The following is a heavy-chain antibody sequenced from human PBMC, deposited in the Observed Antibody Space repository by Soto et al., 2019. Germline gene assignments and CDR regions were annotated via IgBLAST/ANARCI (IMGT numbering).Heavy chain of an antibody. V-gene: IGHV3-9*01. CDR2: ISWSSGSV. CDR3: VKDIHEQWLVSHFEY. Sequence: EVQLVESGGGLVQPGRSLRLSCVASGFTFDRYAMHWVRQAPGKGLEWVSGISWSSGSVGYGDSVRGRFTISRDNAQNSLYLEMNSLRVEDTAFYYCVKDIHEQWLVSHFEYWGQGALVTVSS. CDR1: GFTFDRYA. D-gene: IGHD6-19*01. J-gene: IGHJ4*02.